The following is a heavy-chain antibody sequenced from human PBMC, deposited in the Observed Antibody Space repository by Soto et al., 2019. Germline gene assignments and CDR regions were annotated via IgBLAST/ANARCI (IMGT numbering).Heavy chain of an antibody. CDR2: ISGSGGST. J-gene: IGHJ4*02. V-gene: IGHV3-23*01. CDR1: GFTFSSYA. CDR3: AKSESSGYYDFFDY. Sequence: GESLKISCAASGFTFSSYAMSWVRQAPGKGLEWVSAISGSGGSTYYADSVKGRFTISRDNSKNTLYLQMNSLRAEDTAVYYCAKSESSGYYDFFDYWGQGTLVTVSS. D-gene: IGHD3-22*01.